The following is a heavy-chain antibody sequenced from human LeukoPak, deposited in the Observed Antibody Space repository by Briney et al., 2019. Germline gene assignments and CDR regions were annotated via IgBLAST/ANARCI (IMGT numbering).Heavy chain of an antibody. CDR3: AKDMGSSGWFFDY. J-gene: IGHJ4*02. CDR2: ISWNGGSI. V-gene: IGHV3-9*01. D-gene: IGHD6-19*01. Sequence: GGSLRLSCAASGFTFDDYAMHWVRQAPGKGLEWVSGISWNGGSIGYADSVKGRFTISRDNAKNSLYLQMNSLRAEDTALYYCAKDMGSSGWFFDYWGQGTLVTVSS. CDR1: GFTFDDYA.